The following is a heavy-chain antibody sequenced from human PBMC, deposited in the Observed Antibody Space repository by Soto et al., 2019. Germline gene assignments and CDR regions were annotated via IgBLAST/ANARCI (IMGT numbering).Heavy chain of an antibody. V-gene: IGHV3-30-3*01. CDR3: AREIEHFDY. CDR1: GFTFSSYA. Sequence: QVQLVESGGGVVQPGRSLRLSCAASGFTFSSYAMHWVRQAPGKGLEWVAVILYDGSNKYYADSVKCRFTISRDNSKNTLYLPMNSLRAEDTAMYYCAREIEHFDYWGQGTLVTVSS. CDR2: ILYDGSNK. J-gene: IGHJ4*02.